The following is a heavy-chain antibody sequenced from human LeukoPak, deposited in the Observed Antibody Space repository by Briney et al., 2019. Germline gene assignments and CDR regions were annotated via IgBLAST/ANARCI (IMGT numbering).Heavy chain of an antibody. CDR1: GVTFSSYG. J-gene: IGHJ4*02. CDR2: IRDDGSNK. V-gene: IGHV3-30*02. CDR3: ARERGYSGYDSREYNYFDY. D-gene: IGHD5-12*01. Sequence: GGSLRLSCAASGVTFSSYGMHWVRQAPGKGLEWVAFIRDDGSNKYYADSVKGRFTISRDNSKNTLYLQMKSLRTEDTAVYYCARERGYSGYDSREYNYFDYWGQGTLVTVSS.